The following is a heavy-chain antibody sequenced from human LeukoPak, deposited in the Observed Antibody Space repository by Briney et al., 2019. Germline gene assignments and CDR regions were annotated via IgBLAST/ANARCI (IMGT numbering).Heavy chain of an antibody. Sequence: PGRSLRLSCAVSGFIFTSYAMHWVRQAPGKGLEWVAVISYDGSNKYYADSVKGRFTISKDTSKNTLYLQMSSLRAEDTAIYYCAKRGSKWDLDNWGQGTLVTVSS. D-gene: IGHD1-26*01. V-gene: IGHV3-33*06. CDR1: GFIFTSYA. J-gene: IGHJ4*02. CDR2: ISYDGSNK. CDR3: AKRGSKWDLDN.